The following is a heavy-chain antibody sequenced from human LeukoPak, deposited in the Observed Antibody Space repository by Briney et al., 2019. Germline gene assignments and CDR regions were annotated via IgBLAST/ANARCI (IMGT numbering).Heavy chain of an antibody. V-gene: IGHV4-39*01. Sequence: PSETLSLTCTVSGGSISSRSYYWGWIRQPPGKGLEWIGSIYYSGSTYYNPSLQSRVTISVDTSKNQFSLKLNSVTAADTAVYYCATHTARAVPTYDYWGQGTLVTVSS. J-gene: IGHJ4*02. CDR3: ATHTARAVPTYDY. D-gene: IGHD5-18*01. CDR2: IYYSGST. CDR1: GGSISSRSYY.